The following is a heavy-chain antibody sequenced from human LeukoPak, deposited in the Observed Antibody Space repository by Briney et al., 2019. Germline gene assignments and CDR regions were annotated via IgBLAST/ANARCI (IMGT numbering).Heavy chain of an antibody. CDR2: IYTSGST. CDR1: GGSISSGSYY. CDR3: ATDSSSWYPGNY. Sequence: TLSLTCTVSGGSISSGSYYWSWIRQPAGKGLEWIGRIYTSGSTNYNPSLKSRVTISVDTSKNQFSLKLSSVTAADTAVYYGATDSSSWYPGNYWGQGTLVTVSS. V-gene: IGHV4-61*02. J-gene: IGHJ4*02. D-gene: IGHD6-13*01.